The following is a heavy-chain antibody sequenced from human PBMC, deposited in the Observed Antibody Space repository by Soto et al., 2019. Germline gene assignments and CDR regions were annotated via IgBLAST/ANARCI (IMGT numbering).Heavy chain of an antibody. D-gene: IGHD2-15*01. J-gene: IGHJ6*02. CDR3: ARDGGPDIVVVVAAITWSGMDV. CDR2: ISSSSSYI. Sequence: GGSLRLSCAASGFTFSSYSMNWVRQAPGKGLEWVSSISSSSSYIYYADSVKGRFIISRDNAKNSLYLQMNSLRAEDTAVYYCARDGGPDIVVVVAAITWSGMDVWGQGTTVTVSS. V-gene: IGHV3-21*01. CDR1: GFTFSSYS.